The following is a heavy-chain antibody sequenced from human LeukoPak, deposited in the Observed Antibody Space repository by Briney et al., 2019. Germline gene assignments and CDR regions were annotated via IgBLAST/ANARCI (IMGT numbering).Heavy chain of an antibody. J-gene: IGHJ5*02. CDR2: ISGGGGST. D-gene: IGHD3-16*01. Sequence: PGGSLRPSCAASGFTFNNCAMSWVRQAPGRGLEWVSGISGGGGSTYYADSLKGRFTISRDNSKDTLYLQMNSLRAEDTAVYYCAKMMKIISSWFDPWGQGTLVAVSS. CDR3: AKMMKIISSWFDP. V-gene: IGHV3-23*01. CDR1: GFTFNNCA.